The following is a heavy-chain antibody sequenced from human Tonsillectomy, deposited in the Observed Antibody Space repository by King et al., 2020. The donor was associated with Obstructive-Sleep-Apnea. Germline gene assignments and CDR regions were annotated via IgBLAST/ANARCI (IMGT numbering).Heavy chain of an antibody. CDR1: GGSFSGYY. Sequence: VQLQQWGAGLLKPSETLSLTCAVYGGSFSGYYWSWIRQPPGKGLEWIGEINHSGSTNYNPSLKSRVTISVDTSKNQFSLKLSSVTAADTAVYYCARSVRVVVAATFYYYYGMDVWGQGTTVTVSS. CDR2: INHSGST. V-gene: IGHV4-34*01. J-gene: IGHJ6*02. D-gene: IGHD2-15*01. CDR3: ARSVRVVVAATFYYYYGMDV.